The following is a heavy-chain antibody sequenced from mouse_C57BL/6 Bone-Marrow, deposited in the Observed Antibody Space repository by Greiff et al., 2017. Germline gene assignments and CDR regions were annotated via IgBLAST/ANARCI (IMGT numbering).Heavy chain of an antibody. J-gene: IGHJ4*01. CDR1: GYTFTSYW. D-gene: IGHD2-5*01. V-gene: IGHV1-72*01. CDR2: IDPNSGGT. CDR3: ARGAYSNYVFYAMDY. Sequence: VQLKQPGAELVKPGASVKLSCKASGYTFTSYWMHWVKQRPGRGLEWIGRIDPNSGGTKYNEKFKSKATLTVDKPSSTAYMQLSSLTSEDSAVYYCARGAYSNYVFYAMDYWGQGTSVTVSS.